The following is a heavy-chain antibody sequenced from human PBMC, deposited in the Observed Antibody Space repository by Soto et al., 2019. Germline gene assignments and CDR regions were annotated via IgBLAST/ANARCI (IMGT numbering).Heavy chain of an antibody. J-gene: IGHJ5*02. CDR1: GFTFSSYG. D-gene: IGHD3-16*01. CDR2: ISYDGSNK. V-gene: IGHV3-30*18. CDR3: AKDLSFSYAWGSRNWFEP. Sequence: PGGSLRLSCAASGFTFSSYGMHWVRQAPGKGLEWVAVISYDGSNKYYADSVKGRFTISRDNSKNTLYLQMNSLRAEDTAVYYCAKDLSFSYAWGSRNWFEPWGQRTLVTVS.